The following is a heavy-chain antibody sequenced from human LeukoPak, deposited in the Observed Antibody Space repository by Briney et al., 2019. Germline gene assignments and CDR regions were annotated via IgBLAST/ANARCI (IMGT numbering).Heavy chain of an antibody. V-gene: IGHV3-23*01. CDR2: ISGSGGST. Sequence: GGSLRLSCAASAFTSTSYAMSWVRQAPGKGLEWVSAISGSGGSTYYADSVKGRFTSSRDNSKNKLYLQMNSLRAEATAVYYCAKDAAAAMANWFDPWGQGTLVTVSS. CDR3: AKDAAAAMANWFDP. D-gene: IGHD2-2*01. CDR1: AFTSTSYA. J-gene: IGHJ5*02.